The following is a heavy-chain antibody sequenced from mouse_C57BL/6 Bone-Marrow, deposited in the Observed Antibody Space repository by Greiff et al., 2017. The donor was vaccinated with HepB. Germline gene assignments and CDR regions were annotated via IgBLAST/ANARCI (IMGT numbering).Heavy chain of an antibody. D-gene: IGHD2-4*01. CDR3: ARLLGCYDYGYAMDY. CDR1: GYTFTSYW. Sequence: QVHVKQPGAELVKPGASVKLSCKASGYTFTSYWMHWVKQRPGRGLEWIGRIDPNSGGTKYNEKFKSKATLTVDKPSSTAYMQLSSLTSEDSAVYYCARLLGCYDYGYAMDYWGQGTSVTVSS. V-gene: IGHV1-72*01. CDR2: IDPNSGGT. J-gene: IGHJ4*01.